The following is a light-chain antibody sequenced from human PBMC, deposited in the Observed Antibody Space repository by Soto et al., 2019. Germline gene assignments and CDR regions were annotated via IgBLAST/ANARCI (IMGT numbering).Light chain of an antibody. Sequence: DIHITQSPSSLCASVGDRVTITCRASQSISSYLNWYQQKPGKAPKLLIYAASSLQSGVPSRFSDSGSGTDFTLTISSLQPEDFATYYCQQSYSTPRTFGQGTKV. CDR1: QSISSY. CDR3: QQSYSTPRT. J-gene: IGKJ1*01. CDR2: AAS. V-gene: IGKV1-39*01.